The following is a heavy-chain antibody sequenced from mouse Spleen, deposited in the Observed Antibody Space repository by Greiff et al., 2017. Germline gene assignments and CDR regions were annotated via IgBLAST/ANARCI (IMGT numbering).Heavy chain of an antibody. CDR1: GFTFSSFG. D-gene: IGHD1-1*01. CDR3: ARPTVVATGAMDY. CDR2: ISSGSSTI. V-gene: IGHV5-17*02. Sequence: DVMLVESGGGLVQPGGSRELSCAASGFTFSSFGMHWVRQAPEKGLEWVAYISSGSSTIYYADTVKGRFTISRDNPKNTLFLQMTSLRSEDTAMYYCARPTVVATGAMDYWGQGTSVTVSS. J-gene: IGHJ4*01.